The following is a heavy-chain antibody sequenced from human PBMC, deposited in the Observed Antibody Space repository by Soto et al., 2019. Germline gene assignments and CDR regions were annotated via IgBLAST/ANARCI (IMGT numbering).Heavy chain of an antibody. D-gene: IGHD2-15*01. V-gene: IGHV4-34*01. J-gene: IGHJ6*04. CDR1: GGSFSGYY. CDR3: ARLPGGPLGDV. CDR2: INHSGST. Sequence: SETLSLTCAVYGGSFSGYYWSWIRQPPGKGLEWIGEINHSGSTNYNPSLKSRVTISVDTSKNQFSLKLSSVTAADTAVYYCARLPGGPLGDVWGKGTTVTVSS.